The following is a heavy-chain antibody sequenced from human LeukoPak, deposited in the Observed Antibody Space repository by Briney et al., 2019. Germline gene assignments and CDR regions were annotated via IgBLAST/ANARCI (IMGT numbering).Heavy chain of an antibody. D-gene: IGHD3-3*01. CDR2: IYYSGST. CDR1: GESISVYY. CDR3: ARHHYDFWSGYYMYYFDY. Sequence: SETLSLTCTVSGESISVYYWSWIRQFPGKGLEWIGYIYYSGSTTYNPSLQSRITISVDTSKNQFSLKLSSVTAADTAVYYCARHHYDFWSGYYMYYFDYWGQGTLVTVSS. V-gene: IGHV4-59*08. J-gene: IGHJ4*02.